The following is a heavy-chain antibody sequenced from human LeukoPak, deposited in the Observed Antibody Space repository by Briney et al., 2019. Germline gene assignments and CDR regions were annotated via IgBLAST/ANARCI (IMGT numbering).Heavy chain of an antibody. D-gene: IGHD1-26*01. CDR2: ISASGGST. J-gene: IGHJ3*02. Sequence: PGGSLRLSCAASGVTFSSYTMNWVRQAPGKGLEWVSGISASGGSTYYADSVKGRFTISRDNSKNTLYLQMNSLRAEDTAVYYCAKGGSYSLSHAFDIWGQGTMVTASS. V-gene: IGHV3-23*01. CDR3: AKGGSYSLSHAFDI. CDR1: GVTFSSYT.